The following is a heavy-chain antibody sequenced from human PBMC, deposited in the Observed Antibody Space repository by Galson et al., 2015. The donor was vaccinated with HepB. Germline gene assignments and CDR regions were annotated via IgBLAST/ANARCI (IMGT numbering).Heavy chain of an antibody. Sequence: QSGAEVKKPGESLKISCKGSGYSFTSYWIGWVRQMPGKGLEWMGIIYPGDSDTRYSPSFQGQVTISADKSISTAYLQWSSLKASDTAMYYCARLSGRDGYNYYYYYYYGMDVWGQGTTVTVSS. D-gene: IGHD5-24*01. CDR2: IYPGDSDT. V-gene: IGHV5-51*01. J-gene: IGHJ6*02. CDR1: GYSFTSYW. CDR3: ARLSGRDGYNYYYYYYYGMDV.